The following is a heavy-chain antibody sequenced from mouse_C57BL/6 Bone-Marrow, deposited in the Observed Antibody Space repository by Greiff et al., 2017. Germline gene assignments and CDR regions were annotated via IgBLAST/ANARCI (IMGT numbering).Heavy chain of an antibody. CDR1: GFSFNTYA. CDR2: IRSKSNNYAT. J-gene: IGHJ3*01. CDR3: VRQGVTNPFAY. V-gene: IGHV10-1*01. Sequence: EVKVEESGGGLVQPKGSLKLSCAASGFSFNTYAMNWVRQAPGKGLEWVARIRSKSNNYATYYADSVKDRFTISRDDSESMLYLQMNNLKTEDTAMYYCVRQGVTNPFAYWGQGTLVTVSA. D-gene: IGHD2-5*01.